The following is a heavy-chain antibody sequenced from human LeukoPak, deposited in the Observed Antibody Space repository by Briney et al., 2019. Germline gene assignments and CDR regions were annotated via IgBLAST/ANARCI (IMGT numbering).Heavy chain of an antibody. V-gene: IGHV1-2*02. D-gene: IGHD6-19*01. CDR1: GFSFTGYY. CDR3: ARDHEQWLAEEKYYYGMDV. J-gene: IGHJ6*02. Sequence: ASVKVSCRTSGFSFTGYYIHWVRQAPGQGLEWVGWINPHTGGTNYAQNFQGRVTMTRDASIRTAYMELSRLRSDDTAVYYCARDHEQWLAEEKYYYGMDVWGQGTTVTVSS. CDR2: INPHTGGT.